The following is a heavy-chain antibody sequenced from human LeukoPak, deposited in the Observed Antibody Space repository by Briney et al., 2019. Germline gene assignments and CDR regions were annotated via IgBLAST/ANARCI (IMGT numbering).Heavy chain of an antibody. CDR3: ARAPAWGYSNYLLGD. CDR1: GYTFTGYY. CDR2: INPNSGGT. J-gene: IGHJ4*02. Sequence: ASVKVSCKASGYTFTGYYMHWVRQAHGQGLEWMGWINPNSGGTNYAQKFQGRVTMTRDTSISTAYMELSRLRSDDTAVYYCARAPAWGYSNYLLGDWGQGTLVTVSS. D-gene: IGHD4-11*01. V-gene: IGHV1-2*02.